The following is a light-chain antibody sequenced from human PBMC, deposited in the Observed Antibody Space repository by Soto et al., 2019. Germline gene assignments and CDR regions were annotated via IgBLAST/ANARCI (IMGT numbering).Light chain of an antibody. CDR1: TGAVTSGYY. CDR2: SID. J-gene: IGLJ1*01. V-gene: IGLV7-43*01. Sequence: QPNVNHDPSLTLSPCGTCTLTCTARTGAVTSGYYPNWFQQKPGQPPRALIYSIDKKHSWTPARFSGSLLGGKAALTLSGVQPEDEAEYYCLLWYGGAYVFGAGTKVIV. CDR3: LLWYGGAYV.